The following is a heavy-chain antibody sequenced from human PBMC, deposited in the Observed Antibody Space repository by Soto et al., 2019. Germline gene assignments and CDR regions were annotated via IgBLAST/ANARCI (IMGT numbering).Heavy chain of an antibody. D-gene: IGHD2-2*01. CDR1: GFTFSSYS. Sequence: EVQLVESGGGLVQPGGSLRLSCAASGFTFSSYSMNWVRQAPGKGLEWVSYISSSSSTIYYADSVKGRFTISRDTAKNSLSLQMNSLRAEDTAVYYCATFVVVPAAIPDYWGQGTLVTVSS. J-gene: IGHJ4*02. CDR3: ATFVVVPAAIPDY. CDR2: ISSSSSTI. V-gene: IGHV3-48*01.